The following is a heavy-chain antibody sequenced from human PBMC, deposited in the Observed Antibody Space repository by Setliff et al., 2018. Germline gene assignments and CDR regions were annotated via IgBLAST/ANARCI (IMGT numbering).Heavy chain of an antibody. CDR3: ASCSQNYYGSGSYTLDAFDI. CDR2: IYYSGST. CDR1: GGSISSGDYY. D-gene: IGHD3-10*01. Sequence: SETLSLTCTVSGGSISSGDYYWSWIRQPPGKGLEWIGYIYYSGSTYYNPSLKSRVTISVGTSKNQFSLKLSSVTAADTAVYYWASCSQNYYGSGSYTLDAFDIRGQGTMVTVSS. V-gene: IGHV4-30-4*08. J-gene: IGHJ3*02.